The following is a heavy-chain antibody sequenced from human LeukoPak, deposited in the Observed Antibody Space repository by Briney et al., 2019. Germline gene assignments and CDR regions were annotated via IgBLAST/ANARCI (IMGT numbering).Heavy chain of an antibody. CDR2: ISGGSENT. CDR3: ARDVGGWPLDS. V-gene: IGHV3-23*01. J-gene: IGHJ4*02. Sequence: GGSLRLSCAASGFTFAGYAMSWVRQGPGKGLEWVSTISGGSENTHYADSVKGRFTISRDNSKNTLYLQMNSLRAEDAAIYYCARDVGGWPLDSWGQGTLVTVSS. D-gene: IGHD6-19*01. CDR1: GFTFAGYA.